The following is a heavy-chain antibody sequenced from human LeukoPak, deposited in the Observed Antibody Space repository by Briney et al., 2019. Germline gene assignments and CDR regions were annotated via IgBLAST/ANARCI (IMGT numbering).Heavy chain of an antibody. CDR3: ASISIWETNRSAFDF. J-gene: IGHJ4*02. CDR1: GGSISSSSYY. CDR2: IYYSGST. V-gene: IGHV4-39*01. D-gene: IGHD3-16*02. Sequence: KASETLSLTCTVSGGSISSSSYYWGWIRQPPGKGLEWIGSIYYSGSTYYNPSLKSRVTISVDTSKNQFSLKLSSVIAADTSIYYCASISIWETNRSAFDFWGQGTLVTVSS.